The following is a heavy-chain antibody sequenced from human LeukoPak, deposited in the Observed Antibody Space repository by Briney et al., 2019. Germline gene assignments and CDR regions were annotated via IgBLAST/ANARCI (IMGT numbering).Heavy chain of an antibody. V-gene: IGHV1-2*06. D-gene: IGHD3-10*01. J-gene: IGHJ5*02. Sequence: ASVKVSCKASGYTFTGYYMQWVRQAPGQGLEWMGRINPNSGGTNYEQKFQGRVTMTRDTSISTAYMELSRLRSDDTAVYYCARSIELWFGEQTYNWFDPWGQGTLVTVSS. CDR2: INPNSGGT. CDR1: GYTFTGYY. CDR3: ARSIELWFGEQTYNWFDP.